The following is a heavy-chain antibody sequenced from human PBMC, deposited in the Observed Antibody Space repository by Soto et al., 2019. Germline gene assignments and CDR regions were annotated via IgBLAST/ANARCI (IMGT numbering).Heavy chain of an antibody. CDR2: INPNSGNI. CDR1: GDTFTTYD. CDR3: ARGRASGSYYLLDS. Sequence: ASVKVSCKASGDTFTTYDINWVRQATGHGLEWMGWINPNSGNIGYAQRFQGRVTMTRDTAIRTAYMEVSSLRSDDTAVYYCARGRASGSYYLLDSWGQGTLVTVSS. J-gene: IGHJ4*02. V-gene: IGHV1-8*01. D-gene: IGHD3-10*01.